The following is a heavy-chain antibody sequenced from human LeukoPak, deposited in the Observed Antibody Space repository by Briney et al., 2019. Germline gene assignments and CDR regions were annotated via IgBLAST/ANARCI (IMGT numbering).Heavy chain of an antibody. V-gene: IGHV1-2*06. CDR1: GYTFTGYY. CDR2: INPNSGGT. J-gene: IGHJ5*02. Sequence: ASVKVSCKASGYTFTGYYMHWVRQAPGQGLEWMGRINPNSGGTNYAQKFQGRVTMTRDTSISTAYMELSRLRSDDTAVYYCARDRYYYGSGSYYNRDNWFDPWGQGTLVTVSS. CDR3: ARDRYYYGSGSYYNRDNWFDP. D-gene: IGHD3-10*01.